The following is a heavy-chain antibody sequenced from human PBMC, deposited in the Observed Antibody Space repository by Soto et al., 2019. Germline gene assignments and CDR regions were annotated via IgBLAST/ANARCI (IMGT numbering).Heavy chain of an antibody. V-gene: IGHV4-39*01. J-gene: IGHJ5*02. D-gene: IGHD2-21*01. CDR2: IFYSGST. CDR1: SGSISSTIYS. CDR3: AKQCGGVTCLCFVP. Sequence: SETLSLTCTVSSGSISSTIYSWDWIRQPPGKGLEWIGSIFYSGSTYYNPSLKSRVTISVDTSKNQFSLTLTSVTAADTAVYYWAKQCGGVTCLCFVPGGKGPRVTFPS.